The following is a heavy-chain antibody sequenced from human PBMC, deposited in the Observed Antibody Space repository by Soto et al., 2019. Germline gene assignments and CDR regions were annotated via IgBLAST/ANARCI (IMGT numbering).Heavy chain of an antibody. CDR3: ARYLGRSGSYYYDD. V-gene: IGHV4-4*02. J-gene: IGHJ4*02. CDR1: GGSISSSNW. D-gene: IGHD3-10*01. Sequence: QVQLQESGPGLVKPSGTLSLTCAVSGGSISSSNWWSWVRQPPGKGLEWIGEIYHSGSTNYNPSLNSRDTISVVKTKNQCSLKLRSVTAADTAVYYCARYLGRSGSYYYDDWGQGTLVTVSS. CDR2: IYHSGST.